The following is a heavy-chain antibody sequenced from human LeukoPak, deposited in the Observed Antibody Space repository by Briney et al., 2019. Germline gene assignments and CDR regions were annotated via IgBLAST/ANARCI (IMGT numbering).Heavy chain of an antibody. CDR2: ISSSSYI. CDR3: ARGPTYGDYLDY. Sequence: KPGGSLRLSCAASGFTFSSYSMNWVRQAPGKGLEWVSSISSSSYIYYAGSVKGRFTISRDNAKNSLYLQMNSLRAEDTAVYYCARGPTYGDYLDYWGQGTLVTVSS. CDR1: GFTFSSYS. J-gene: IGHJ4*02. V-gene: IGHV3-21*01. D-gene: IGHD4-17*01.